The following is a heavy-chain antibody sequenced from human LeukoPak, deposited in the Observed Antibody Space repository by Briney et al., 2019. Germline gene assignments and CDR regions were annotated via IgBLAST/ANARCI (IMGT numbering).Heavy chain of an antibody. V-gene: IGHV3-48*03. CDR3: ASQLAYCGGDCYAYGMDV. J-gene: IGHJ6*02. Sequence: GGSLRLSCAASGFTFSSYEMNWVRQAPGKGLEWVSYISSSGSTIYYADSVKGRFTISRDNAKNSLYLQMNSLRAEDTAVYYCASQLAYCGGDCYAYGMDVWGQRTTVTVSS. CDR1: GFTFSSYE. D-gene: IGHD2-21*01. CDR2: ISSSGSTI.